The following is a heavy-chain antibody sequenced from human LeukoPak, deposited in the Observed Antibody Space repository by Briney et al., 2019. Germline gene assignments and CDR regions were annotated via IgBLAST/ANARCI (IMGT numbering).Heavy chain of an antibody. CDR1: MRYSTNYW. CDR3: ARGSGSSWYFYFEF. Sequence: HPGGSLRLSCSASMRYSTNYWVHWIRRAPGKGLVWVSRIDRDGIKTDYADCVKALFTLSRHNAKHTIYLQMDSLRANDTALYYCARGSGSSWYFYFEFWGQGALVTVSS. CDR2: IDRDGIKT. V-gene: IGHV3-74*01. D-gene: IGHD6-13*01. J-gene: IGHJ4*02.